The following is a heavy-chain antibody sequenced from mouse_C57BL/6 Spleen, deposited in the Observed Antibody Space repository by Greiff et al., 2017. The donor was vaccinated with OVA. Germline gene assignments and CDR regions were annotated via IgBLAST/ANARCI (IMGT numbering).Heavy chain of an antibody. CDR3: ARHEGGYFDV. V-gene: IGHV5-12*01. CDR1: GFTFSDYY. D-gene: IGHD1-1*02. Sequence: EVMLVESGGGLVQPGGSLKLSCAASGFTFSDYYMYWVRQTPEKRLEWVAYISNGGGSTYYPDTVKGRFTISRDNAKNTLYLQMGRLKSEDTAMYYCARHEGGYFDVWGTGTTVTVSS. J-gene: IGHJ1*03. CDR2: ISNGGGST.